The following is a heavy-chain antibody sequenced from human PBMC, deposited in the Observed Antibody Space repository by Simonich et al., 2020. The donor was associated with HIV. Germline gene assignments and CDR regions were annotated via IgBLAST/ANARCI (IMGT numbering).Heavy chain of an antibody. V-gene: IGHV1-69-2*01. CDR1: GYTFTDYY. CDR3: ATPSLAATAFDY. CDR2: ADPEEGEA. J-gene: IGHJ4*02. Sequence: EVQLVQSGAEVKKPGATVKISCKVSGYTFTDYYIHWGQQAPGKGLEWLGLADPEEGEAEFAEKFQDSVTLTADTSTDTAYMELSGLRSEDTAVYYCATPSLAATAFDYWGQGTLVTVSS. D-gene: IGHD2-15*01.